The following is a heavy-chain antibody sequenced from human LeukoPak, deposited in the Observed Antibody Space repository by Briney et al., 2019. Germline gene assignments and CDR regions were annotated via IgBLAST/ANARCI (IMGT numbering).Heavy chain of an antibody. CDR3: ARVEYSSSYYYYYYMDV. CDR1: GGSIGSGSYY. Sequence: SETLSLTCTVAGGSIGSGSYYWSWIRQPAGKGLEWIGRIYTRGRTNYNPSLKSRVTISVDTSKNQFSLKLSSVTAADTAVYYCARVEYSSSYYYYYYMDVWGKGTTVTVSS. CDR2: IYTRGRT. D-gene: IGHD6-6*01. V-gene: IGHV4-61*02. J-gene: IGHJ6*03.